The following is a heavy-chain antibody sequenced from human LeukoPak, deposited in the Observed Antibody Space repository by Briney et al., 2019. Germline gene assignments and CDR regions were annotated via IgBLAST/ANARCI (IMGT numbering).Heavy chain of an antibody. J-gene: IGHJ6*02. D-gene: IGHD1-26*01. CDR2: ISAYNGNT. CDR1: GYTFTSYG. V-gene: IGHV1-18*01. Sequence: ASVKVSCKASGYTFTSYGISWVRQAPGQGLEWMGWISAYNGNTNYAQKLQGRVTMTTNTSTSTAYMELRSLRSDDTAVYYCARNAGWERQYYYYGMDVWGQGTTVTVSS. CDR3: ARNAGWERQYYYYGMDV.